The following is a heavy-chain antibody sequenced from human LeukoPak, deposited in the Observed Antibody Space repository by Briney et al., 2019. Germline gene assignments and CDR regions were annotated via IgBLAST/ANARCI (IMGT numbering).Heavy chain of an antibody. CDR1: GFTSSNSW. CDR3: ARAQWLRPDY. V-gene: IGHV3-7*02. Sequence: AGGSLRLSCAASGFTSSNSWMSWVRQAPGKGLEWLASIKQDGSEMHYVDSVKGRFTISRDNANNSLYLQMNSLRVEDTAVYYCARAQWLRPDYWGQGTLVIVSS. D-gene: IGHD6-19*01. J-gene: IGHJ4*02. CDR2: IKQDGSEM.